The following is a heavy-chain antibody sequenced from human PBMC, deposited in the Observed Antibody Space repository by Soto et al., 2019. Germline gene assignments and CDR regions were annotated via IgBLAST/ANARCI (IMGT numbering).Heavy chain of an antibody. J-gene: IGHJ4*02. V-gene: IGHV1-18*01. CDR1: GYAFTTYG. Sequence: QVHLVQSGAEVKKPGASVKVSCKGSGYAFTTYGITWVRQAPGQGLEWMGWISAHNGNTNYAQKIQGRVTVTRDTSTSTAYMELRSLRSEDTAVYYCARGRYGDYWGQGALVTVSS. D-gene: IGHD1-1*01. CDR2: ISAHNGNT. CDR3: ARGRYGDY.